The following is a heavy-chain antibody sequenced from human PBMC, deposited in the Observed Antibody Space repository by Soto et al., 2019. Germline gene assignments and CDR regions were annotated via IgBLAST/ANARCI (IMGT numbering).Heavy chain of an antibody. CDR2: IYPGDSDT. D-gene: IGHD2-2*01. V-gene: IGHV5-51*01. CDR3: ARQFVVVPAAMWANYYYYGMDV. J-gene: IGHJ6*02. Sequence: GESRKISCKGSGYSFTSYWIGRVRQMPGKGLEWMGIIYPGDSDTRYSPSFQGQVTISADKSISTAYLQWSSLKASDTAMYYCARQFVVVPAAMWANYYYYGMDVWGQGTTVTVSS. CDR1: GYSFTSYW.